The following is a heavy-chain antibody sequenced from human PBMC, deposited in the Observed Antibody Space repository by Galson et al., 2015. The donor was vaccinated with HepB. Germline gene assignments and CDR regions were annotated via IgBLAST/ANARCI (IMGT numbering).Heavy chain of an antibody. CDR3: ASAFESSGWYWFDP. CDR1: GGSISSGGYY. Sequence: LTCTVSGGSISSGGYYWSWIRQHPGKGLEWIGYIYYSGSTYYNPSLKSRVTISVDTSKNQFSLKLSSVTAVDTAVYYCASAFESSGWYWFDPWGQGTLVTVSS. J-gene: IGHJ5*02. CDR2: IYYSGST. D-gene: IGHD6-19*01. V-gene: IGHV4-31*03.